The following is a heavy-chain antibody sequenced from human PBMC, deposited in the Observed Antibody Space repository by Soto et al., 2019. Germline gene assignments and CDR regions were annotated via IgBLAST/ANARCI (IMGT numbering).Heavy chain of an antibody. CDR2: INHSGST. CDR1: GGSFSGYY. V-gene: IGHV4-34*01. Sequence: SETLSLTCAVYGGSFSGYYWSWIRQPPGKGLEWIGEINHSGSTNYNPSLKSRVTISVDTSKNQFSLKLSSVTAADTAVYYCARVGAAAKKNWFDPWGQGTLVTVSS. CDR3: ARVGAAAKKNWFDP. J-gene: IGHJ5*02. D-gene: IGHD2-2*01.